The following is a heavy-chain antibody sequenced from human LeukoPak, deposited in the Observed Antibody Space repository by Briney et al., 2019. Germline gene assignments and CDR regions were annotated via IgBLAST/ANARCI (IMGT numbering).Heavy chain of an antibody. CDR2: IYYSGST. J-gene: IGHJ3*02. D-gene: IGHD5-18*01. CDR1: GGSISSYY. V-gene: IGHV4-59*06. CDR3: ARDRGYSYGSDAFDI. Sequence: KSSETLSLTCTVSGGSISSYYWSWIRQHPGKGLEWIGYIYYSGSTYYNPSLKSRVTISVDTSKNQFSLKLSSVTAADTAVYYCARDRGYSYGSDAFDIWGQGTMVTVSS.